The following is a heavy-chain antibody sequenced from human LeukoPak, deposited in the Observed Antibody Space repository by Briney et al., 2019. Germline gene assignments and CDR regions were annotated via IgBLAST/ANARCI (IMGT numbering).Heavy chain of an antibody. Sequence: GESLKISCKGSGYNFDSYWLAWVRHVPGKGLEWMGIIFPRTSDTRYSPSFQGHVTISADKSINTAFLEWRSLKATDNAIYLCARQQMAFAPGGSGFDPWGQGTVVIVSS. D-gene: IGHD1-26*01. CDR2: IFPRTSDT. CDR1: GYNFDSYW. J-gene: IGHJ3*01. CDR3: ARQQMAFAPGGSGFDP. V-gene: IGHV5-51*01.